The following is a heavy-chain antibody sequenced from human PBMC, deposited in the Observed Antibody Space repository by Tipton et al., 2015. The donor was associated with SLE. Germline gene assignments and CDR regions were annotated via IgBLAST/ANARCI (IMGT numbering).Heavy chain of an antibody. J-gene: IGHJ4*02. Sequence: QLVQSGGGLVQPGGSLRLSCAASGFTFSRYWMHWVRQAPGKGLVWVSGSNRDGRIRSYADSVKGRFTISRDNAKNTLYLEMNSLSAEDTAVYYCARARGDLWSGLDYWGQGTMVTVSS. V-gene: IGHV3-74*02. CDR1: GFTFSRYW. D-gene: IGHD3-3*01. CDR3: ARARGDLWSGLDY. CDR2: SNRDGRIR.